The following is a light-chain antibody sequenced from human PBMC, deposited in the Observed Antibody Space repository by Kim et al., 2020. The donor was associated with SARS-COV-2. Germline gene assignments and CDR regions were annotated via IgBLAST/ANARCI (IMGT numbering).Light chain of an antibody. CDR3: QQYGSSPRT. CDR1: QSVRSTY. Sequence: EIVLTQSPGTLSLSPGERATLSCRASQSVRSTYLAWYQQKPGQAPRLLIYGASTRATGIPDSFSGSGSGTDFTLTISRLEPEDFAVYYCQQYGSSPRTFGQGTKVDIK. V-gene: IGKV3-20*01. CDR2: GAS. J-gene: IGKJ1*01.